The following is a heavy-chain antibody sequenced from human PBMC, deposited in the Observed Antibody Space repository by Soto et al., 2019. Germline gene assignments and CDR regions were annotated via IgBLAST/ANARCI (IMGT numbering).Heavy chain of an antibody. CDR3: ARDRGYYGSGYYYYGMDV. CDR2: IYYSGST. Sequence: SETLSLTGTVSVGSISSGGYSWSWIRQHPGKGLEWIGYIYYSGSTYYHPSLKSRVTISVDTSKNQLSMKLSSVTAADTAVYYCARDRGYYGSGYYYYGMDVWGQGTTVT. D-gene: IGHD3-10*01. J-gene: IGHJ6*02. CDR1: VGSISSGGYS. V-gene: IGHV4-31*03.